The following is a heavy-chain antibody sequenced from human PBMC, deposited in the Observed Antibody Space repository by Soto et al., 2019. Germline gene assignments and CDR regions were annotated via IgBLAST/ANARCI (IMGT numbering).Heavy chain of an antibody. Sequence: ASVKVSCKASGFTFTSSAVQWVRQARGQRLEWIGRIVVGSGKTNYAQKNQERDTITRDMSTSTAYMELSILRSEDTAVYYCARDSPQYSYALNWFDPWGQGTLVTVSS. CDR2: IVVGSGKT. J-gene: IGHJ5*02. CDR1: GFTFTSSA. D-gene: IGHD5-18*01. CDR3: ARDSPQYSYALNWFDP. V-gene: IGHV1-58*01.